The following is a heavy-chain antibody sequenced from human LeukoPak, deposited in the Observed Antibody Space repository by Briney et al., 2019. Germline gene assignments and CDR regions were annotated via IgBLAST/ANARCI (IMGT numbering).Heavy chain of an antibody. J-gene: IGHJ4*02. D-gene: IGHD3-3*01. CDR2: IYTSGST. Sequence: SETLSLTCTVSGGSISSGSYYWSWIRQPAGKGLEWIGRIYTSGSTNYNPSLKSRVTISVDTSKNQFSLKLSSVTAADTAVYYCASEEYYDFWSGYYYWGQGTLVTVSS. CDR1: GGSISSGSYY. V-gene: IGHV4-61*02. CDR3: ASEEYYDFWSGYYY.